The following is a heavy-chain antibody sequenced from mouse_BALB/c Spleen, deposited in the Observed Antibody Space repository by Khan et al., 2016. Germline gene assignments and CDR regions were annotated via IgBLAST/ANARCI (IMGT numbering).Heavy chain of an antibody. CDR1: GYTFSSYW. J-gene: IGHJ2*01. D-gene: IGHD3-2*02. V-gene: IGHV1-9*01. CDR3: ARSRLYSDY. Sequence: QVQLQQSGAELMKPGASVKISCKATGYTFSSYWIEWVKQRPGHGLEWIGEILPGSDSTNYDEKFKGKATFTADTSSNTAYTQLSSLTSEDSAVYYCARSRLYSDYWGQGTTLPVSS. CDR2: ILPGSDST.